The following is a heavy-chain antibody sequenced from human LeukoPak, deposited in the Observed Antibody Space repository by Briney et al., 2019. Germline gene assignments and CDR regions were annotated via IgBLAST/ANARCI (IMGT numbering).Heavy chain of an antibody. CDR1: GYTFTSYY. J-gene: IGHJ6*03. CDR3: ARDGYSSGPYYYYYMDA. V-gene: IGHV1-46*01. D-gene: IGHD6-19*01. Sequence: GASVKVSCKASGYTFTSYYMHWVRQAPGQGLEWMGIINPSGGSTSYAQKFQGRVTMTRDMSTSTVYMELSSLRSEDTAVYYCARDGYSSGPYYYYYMDAWGKGTTVTVSS. CDR2: INPSGGST.